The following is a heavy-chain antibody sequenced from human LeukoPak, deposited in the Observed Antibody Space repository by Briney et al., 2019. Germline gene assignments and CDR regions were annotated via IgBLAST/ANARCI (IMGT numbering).Heavy chain of an antibody. CDR1: GGSISSSSYY. D-gene: IGHD2-15*01. Sequence: SETLSLTCTVSGGSISSSSYYWGWIRQPPGKGLGWIGSIYYSGSTYYNPSLKSRVTISVDTSKNQFSLKLSSVTAADTAVYYCARLYCSGGSCYGNRRNNWFDPWGQGTLVTVSS. CDR3: ARLYCSGGSCYGNRRNNWFDP. CDR2: IYYSGST. V-gene: IGHV4-39*01. J-gene: IGHJ5*02.